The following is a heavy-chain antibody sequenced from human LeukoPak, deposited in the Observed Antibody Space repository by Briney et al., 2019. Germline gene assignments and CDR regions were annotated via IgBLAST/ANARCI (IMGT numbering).Heavy chain of an antibody. D-gene: IGHD3-10*01. CDR1: GGSISSSSYY. CDR3: ARVGRRYYYGSGSYRNGQNWFDP. J-gene: IGHJ5*02. Sequence: PSETLSLTCTVSGGSISSSSYYWGWIRQPPGKGLEWIGEINHRGSTNYNPSLKSRVTISVDTSKNQFSLKLSSVTAADTAVYYCARVGRRYYYGSGSYRNGQNWFDPWGQGTLVTVSS. CDR2: INHRGST. V-gene: IGHV4-39*07.